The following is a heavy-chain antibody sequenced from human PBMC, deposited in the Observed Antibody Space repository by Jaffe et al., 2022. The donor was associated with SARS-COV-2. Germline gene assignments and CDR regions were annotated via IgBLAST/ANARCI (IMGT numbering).Heavy chain of an antibody. Sequence: EVQLVESGGGLVQPGRSLRLSCAASGFTFDDYAMHWVRQAPGKGLEWVSGISWNSGSIGYADSVKGRFTISRDNAKNSLYLQMNSLRAEDTALYYCANQGPSGYDWNDGAFDIWGQGTMVTVSS. V-gene: IGHV3-9*01. J-gene: IGHJ3*02. CDR1: GFTFDDYA. CDR2: ISWNSGSI. CDR3: ANQGPSGYDWNDGAFDI. D-gene: IGHD5-12*01.